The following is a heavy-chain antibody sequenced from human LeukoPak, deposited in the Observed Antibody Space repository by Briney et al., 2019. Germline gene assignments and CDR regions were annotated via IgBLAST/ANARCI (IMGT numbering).Heavy chain of an antibody. Sequence: GASVKVSCKASGGTFSSYAISWVRQAPGQGLEWMGGIIPIFGTANYAQKFQGRVTITTDESTSTAYMELSSLRSEDTAVYYCARRDCVGDCYSNWFDPWGQGTLVTVSS. J-gene: IGHJ5*02. V-gene: IGHV1-69*05. CDR3: ARRDCVGDCYSNWFDP. CDR2: IIPIFGTA. CDR1: GGTFSSYA. D-gene: IGHD2-21*02.